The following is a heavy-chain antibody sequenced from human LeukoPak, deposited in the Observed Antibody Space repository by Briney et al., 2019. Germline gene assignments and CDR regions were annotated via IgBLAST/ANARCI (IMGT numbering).Heavy chain of an antibody. V-gene: IGHV1-46*01. CDR1: GYTFTSYY. CDR3: AREGLYDYVWGSYSALDY. D-gene: IGHD3-16*01. CDR2: INPSGGST. Sequence: GASVKVSCKASGYTFTSYYMHWVRQAPGQGLEWMGIINPSGGSTSYAQKFQGRVTMTRDTSTSTVYMELSSLRSEDTAVYYCAREGLYDYVWGSYSALDYWGQGTLVTVSS. J-gene: IGHJ4*02.